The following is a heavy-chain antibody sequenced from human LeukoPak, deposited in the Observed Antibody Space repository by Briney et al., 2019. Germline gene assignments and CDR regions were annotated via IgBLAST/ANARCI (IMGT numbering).Heavy chain of an antibody. D-gene: IGHD6-13*01. CDR2: ISGDGGST. CDR3: AKDIWGIAAAGSYYYGMDV. CDR1: GFTFDDYA. J-gene: IGHJ6*02. Sequence: GGSLRLSRAASGFTFDDYAMHWVRQAPGKGLEWVSLISGDGGSTYYADSVKGRFTISRDNSKNSLYLQMNSLRTEDTALYYCAKDIWGIAAAGSYYYGMDVWGQGTTVTVSS. V-gene: IGHV3-43*02.